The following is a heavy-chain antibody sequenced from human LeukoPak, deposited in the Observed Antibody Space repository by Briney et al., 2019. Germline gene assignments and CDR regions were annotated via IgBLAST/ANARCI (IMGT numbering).Heavy chain of an antibody. D-gene: IGHD3-10*01. CDR3: AREAYASGTDY. Sequence: GGSLRLSCAASGFTFSGSAMHWVRQASGKGLEWVGRIRSKANSYATAYAASVKGRFTISRDDSKNTAYLQMNSLRAEDTAAYYCAREAYASGTDYWGQGTLVTVSP. CDR2: IRSKANSYAT. CDR1: GFTFSGSA. V-gene: IGHV3-73*01. J-gene: IGHJ4*02.